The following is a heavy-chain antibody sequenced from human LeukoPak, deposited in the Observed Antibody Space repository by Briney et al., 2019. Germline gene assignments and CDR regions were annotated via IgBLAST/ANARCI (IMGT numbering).Heavy chain of an antibody. Sequence: RASMKVSCKASGYTFTGYYMHWVRQAPGQGLEWMGWINPNSGGTNYAQKFQGRVTMTRDTSISTAYMELSRLRSDDTAVYYCARAPHLYGSGSYTRRSLWFDPWGQGTLVTVSS. CDR3: ARAPHLYGSGSYTRRSLWFDP. J-gene: IGHJ5*02. V-gene: IGHV1-2*02. D-gene: IGHD3-10*01. CDR1: GYTFTGYY. CDR2: INPNSGGT.